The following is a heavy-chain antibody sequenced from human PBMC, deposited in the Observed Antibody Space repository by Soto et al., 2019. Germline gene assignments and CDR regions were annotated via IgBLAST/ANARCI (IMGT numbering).Heavy chain of an antibody. J-gene: IGHJ4*02. CDR1: GFSFSSYW. CDR3: ARLSRISKAGTDDY. V-gene: IGHV3-7*01. Sequence: EVQLVESGGGLVQPGGSLRLSCAASGFSFSSYWMSWVRQAPGKGLEWVANIKQDGSEKYYVDSVKGRFTISRDNAKNSLYLQMNSLRPEDTAVYYCARLSRISKAGTDDYWGQGTLVTVSS. CDR2: IKQDGSEK. D-gene: IGHD1-1*01.